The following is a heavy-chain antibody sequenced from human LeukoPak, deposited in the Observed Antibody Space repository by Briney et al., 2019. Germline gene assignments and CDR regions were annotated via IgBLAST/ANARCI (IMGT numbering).Heavy chain of an antibody. CDR2: ISGSGGST. V-gene: IGHV3-23*01. Sequence: GGSLRLSCAASGFTFSSYAMSWVRQAPGKGLEWVSAISGSGGSTYYADSVKGRFTISRDNSKNTLYLQMNSLRAEDTAVYYCAKGRDYDSSGYYYVKPKLYFDYWGKGTLVTVSS. D-gene: IGHD3-22*01. J-gene: IGHJ4*02. CDR1: GFTFSSYA. CDR3: AKGRDYDSSGYYYVKPKLYFDY.